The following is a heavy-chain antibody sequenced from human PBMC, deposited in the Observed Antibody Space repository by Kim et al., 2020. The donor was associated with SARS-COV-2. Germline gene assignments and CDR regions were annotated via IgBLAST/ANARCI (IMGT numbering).Heavy chain of an antibody. CDR3: AKDIRRTQWWFGMDV. CDR2: IHGLHGDT. V-gene: IGHV3-43*02. J-gene: IGHJ6*02. D-gene: IGHD2-15*01. CDR1: GFTIDDYT. Sequence: GGSLRLSCAASGFTIDDYTMHWVRQAPGKGLEWVALIHGLHGDTFSAGSVKGRFTISRDNSKNSLNLQMNSLRSEDRALYYCAKDIRRTQWWFGMDVLG.